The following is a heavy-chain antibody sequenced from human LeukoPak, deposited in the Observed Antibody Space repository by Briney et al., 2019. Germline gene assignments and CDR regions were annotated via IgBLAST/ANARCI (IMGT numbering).Heavy chain of an antibody. CDR2: MNPNSGNT. V-gene: IGHV1-8*03. Sequence: ASVKVSRKASGYTFTSYDINWVRQTTGQGLEWMGWMNPNSGNTGYAQKFQGRVTITVNTSITTAYMELSSLRSEDTAVYYCARRQYGSGSPLYYWGQGTLVTVSS. CDR1: GYTFTSYD. J-gene: IGHJ4*02. CDR3: ARRQYGSGSPLYY. D-gene: IGHD3-10*01.